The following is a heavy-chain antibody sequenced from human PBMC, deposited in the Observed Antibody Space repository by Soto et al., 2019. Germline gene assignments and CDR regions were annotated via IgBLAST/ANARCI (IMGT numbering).Heavy chain of an antibody. CDR1: GGTFSSYA. V-gene: IGHV1-69*13. Sequence: GASVKVSCKASGGTFSSYAISWVRQAPGQGLEWMGGIIPIFGTANYAQKFQGRVTITADESTSTAYMELSSLRSEDTAVYYCARGITISPVFDPWGQGTLVTVSS. CDR2: IIPIFGTA. CDR3: ARGITISPVFDP. D-gene: IGHD3-9*01. J-gene: IGHJ5*02.